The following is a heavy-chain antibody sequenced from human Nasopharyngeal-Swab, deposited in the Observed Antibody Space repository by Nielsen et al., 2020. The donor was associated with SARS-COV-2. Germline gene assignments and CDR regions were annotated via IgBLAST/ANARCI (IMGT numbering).Heavy chain of an antibody. J-gene: IGHJ4*02. CDR1: GFTFSSYG. CDR3: AKDEKTYYYDSRGDY. D-gene: IGHD3-22*01. CDR2: ISYDGSNK. Sequence: GESLKISCAASGFTFSSYGMHWVRPAPGKGLEWVAVISYDGSNKYYADSVKGRFTISRDNSKNTLYLQMNSLRAEDTAVYYCAKDEKTYYYDSRGDYWGQGTLVTVSS. V-gene: IGHV3-30*18.